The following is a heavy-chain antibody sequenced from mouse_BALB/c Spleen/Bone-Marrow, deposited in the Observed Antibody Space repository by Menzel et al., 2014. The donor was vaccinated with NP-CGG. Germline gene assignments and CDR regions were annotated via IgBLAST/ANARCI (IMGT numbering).Heavy chain of an antibody. CDR2: IYPSDSYS. D-gene: IGHD2-14*01. V-gene: IGHV1S126*01. CDR1: GYTSTNYW. Sequence: VQLQQSGAELVRPGASVKVSCKASGYTSTNYWINWVRQRPGQGLEWIGNIYPSDSYSNYNQKFKDKATLTVDKSSSTAYMQLSSPTSEDSAVYYCTRRDRYDYYGVDYWGQGTSVTVSS. CDR3: TRRDRYDYYGVDY. J-gene: IGHJ4*01.